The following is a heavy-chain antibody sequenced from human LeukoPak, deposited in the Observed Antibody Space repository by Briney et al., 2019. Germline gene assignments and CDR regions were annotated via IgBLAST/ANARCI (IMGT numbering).Heavy chain of an antibody. D-gene: IGHD2-21*02. V-gene: IGHV5-51*01. CDR1: GYSFTSYW. J-gene: IGHJ5*02. Sequence: GESLKISCKGSGYSFTSYWIGWVRQMPGKGLEWMGIIYPGDSDTRYSPSFQGQVTISADKSISTAYLQWSSLKASDTAMDYCARGAYCGGDCYSESWFDPWGQGTLVTVSS. CDR3: ARGAYCGGDCYSESWFDP. CDR2: IYPGDSDT.